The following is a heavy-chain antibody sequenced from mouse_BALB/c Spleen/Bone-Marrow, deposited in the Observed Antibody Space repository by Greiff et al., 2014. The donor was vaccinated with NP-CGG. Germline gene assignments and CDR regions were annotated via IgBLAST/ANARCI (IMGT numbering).Heavy chain of an antibody. J-gene: IGHJ2*01. Sequence: DVHLVESGGGLVQPGGSRGLSCEGSGFTFSGFWMGWVRQTPGKTLEWIGDINSDGSAINYAPSIKDRFTIFRDNDKSTLYLQLSDVRSEDTATYFCLRYYYGIDYWGQGTTLTVSS. D-gene: IGHD1-2*01. V-gene: IGHV11-2*02. CDR3: LRYYYGIDY. CDR1: GFTFSGFW. CDR2: INSDGSAI.